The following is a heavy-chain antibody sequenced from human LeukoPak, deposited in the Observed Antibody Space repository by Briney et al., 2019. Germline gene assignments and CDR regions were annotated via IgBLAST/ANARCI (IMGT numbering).Heavy chain of an antibody. CDR2: IKQDGSEK. CDR1: GFTFSSYW. Sequence: PGGSLRLSCAASGFTFSSYWMSWVRQAPGKGLEWVANIKQDGSEKYYVDSVKGRFTISRDNAKNSLYLQMNSLRAEDTAVYYCARVSGRDQLLPYYYYGMDVWGQGTTVTVSS. CDR3: ARVSGRDQLLPYYYYGMDV. V-gene: IGHV3-7*01. D-gene: IGHD2-2*01. J-gene: IGHJ6*02.